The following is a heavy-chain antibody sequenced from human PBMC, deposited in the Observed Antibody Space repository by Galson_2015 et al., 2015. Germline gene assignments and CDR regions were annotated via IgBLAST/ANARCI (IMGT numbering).Heavy chain of an antibody. J-gene: IGHJ6*02. CDR2: ISSNGGST. CDR3: AKVFSSGWYPGLGYYYGMDV. CDR1: GFTFSSYA. V-gene: IGHV3-64*04. Sequence: SLRLSCAASGFTFSSYAMHWVRQAPGKGLEYVSAISSNGGSTYYADSMKGRFTISRDNSKNTLYLQMNSLRAEDTAVYYCAKVFSSGWYPGLGYYYGMDVWGQGTTVTVSS. D-gene: IGHD6-19*01.